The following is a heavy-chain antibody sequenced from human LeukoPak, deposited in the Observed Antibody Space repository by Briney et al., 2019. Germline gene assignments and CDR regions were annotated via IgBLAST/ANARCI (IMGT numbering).Heavy chain of an antibody. CDR2: ISSSGRTI. V-gene: IGHV3-48*03. D-gene: IGHD3-22*01. J-gene: IGHJ3*02. CDR3: ASYYYDSSGYWVHAFDI. Sequence: QTGGSLRLSCAVSGFTFSSYEMNWVRQAPGKGLEWVSYISSSGRTIYTADSVKGRFTISRDNAKNSLYLQMNSLRAEDTAVYYCASYYYDSSGYWVHAFDIWGQGTMVTVSS. CDR1: GFTFSSYE.